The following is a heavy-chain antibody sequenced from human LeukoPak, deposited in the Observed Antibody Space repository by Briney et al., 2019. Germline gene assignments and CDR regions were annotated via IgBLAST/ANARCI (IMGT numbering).Heavy chain of an antibody. V-gene: IGHV3-23*01. D-gene: IGHD3-9*01. Sequence: PGGSLRLSCAASGFTFSSYAMSWVRQAPGKGLEWVSGIRGSGGSTYCADSVKDRFTISRDNSKNTLYLQMNSLRAEDTAVYYCAKGAIRRDFQHWGQGTLVTVSS. CDR3: AKGAIRRDFQH. CDR2: IRGSGGST. CDR1: GFTFSSYA. J-gene: IGHJ1*01.